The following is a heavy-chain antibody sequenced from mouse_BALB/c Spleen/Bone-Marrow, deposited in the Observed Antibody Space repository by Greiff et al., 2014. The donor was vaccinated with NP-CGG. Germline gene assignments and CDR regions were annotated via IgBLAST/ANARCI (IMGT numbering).Heavy chain of an antibody. Sequence: EVNLVESGGGLVQPGGSLGLSCATSGFTFTDYYMSWVRQPPGKALEWLGFIRNKANGYTTEYSASVKGRFTISRDNSQSILYLQMNTLRAEDSATYYCARDKNYGSYWYFDVWGAGTTVTVSS. D-gene: IGHD2-1*01. CDR1: GFTFTDYY. J-gene: IGHJ1*01. CDR3: ARDKNYGSYWYFDV. CDR2: IRNKANGYTT. V-gene: IGHV7-3*02.